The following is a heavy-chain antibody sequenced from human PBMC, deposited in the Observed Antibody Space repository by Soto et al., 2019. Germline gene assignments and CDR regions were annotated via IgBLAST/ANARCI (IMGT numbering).Heavy chain of an antibody. CDR1: GFTFSSHS. J-gene: IGHJ4*02. CDR3: ASWAGGSWLGPFDY. Sequence: EVQLVESGGGLVQPGGSLRLPCAASGFTFSSHSMNWVRQAPGKGLGWVSYIDSSRRAIYYADSVKGRFTISRDNAENFLYLQMNSLRAEDTAVYYCASWAGGSWLGPFDYWGQGTVVTVSS. D-gene: IGHD6-13*01. CDR2: IDSSRRAI. V-gene: IGHV3-48*01.